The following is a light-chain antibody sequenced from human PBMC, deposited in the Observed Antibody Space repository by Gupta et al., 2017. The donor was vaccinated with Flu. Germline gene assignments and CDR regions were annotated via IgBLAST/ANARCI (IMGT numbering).Light chain of an antibody. Sequence: SVTITCTGTGSNLGVYNDVPWYKPHPGKTPRLMIYHVSKRPAGVPDRCSGSKSGNTASLTISGLPDEDEADYYCCSYGDNSTPVFGGGTKLTVL. CDR3: CSYGDNSTPV. J-gene: IGLJ3*02. V-gene: IGLV2-11*02. CDR1: GSNLGVYND. CDR2: HVS.